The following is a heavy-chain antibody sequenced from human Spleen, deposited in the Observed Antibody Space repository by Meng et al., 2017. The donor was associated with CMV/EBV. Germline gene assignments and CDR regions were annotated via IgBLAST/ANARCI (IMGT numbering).Heavy chain of an antibody. CDR3: AKVRGAAANTHFDF. D-gene: IGHD6-13*01. Sequence: GESLKISCAASGFTFSSYWMTWVRQAPGKGLEWVANIKEDGSEKYYVDSVKGRFTISRDNARNSLYLQMNRLRAEDTAVYYCAKVRGAAANTHFDFWGQGTLVTVSS. V-gene: IGHV3-7*01. J-gene: IGHJ4*02. CDR1: GFTFSSYW. CDR2: IKEDGSEK.